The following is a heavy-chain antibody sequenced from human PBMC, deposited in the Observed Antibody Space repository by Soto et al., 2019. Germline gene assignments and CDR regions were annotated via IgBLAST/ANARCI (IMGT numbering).Heavy chain of an antibody. Sequence: GGSLRLSCAASGFTFSSYAMSWVRQAPGKGLEWVSLISGSGGSTYYADSVKGRFTISRDNSKNTLYLQMNSLRAEDTAVYYCAKGAPITMIVVVITRGLDAFDIWGQGTMVTVSS. J-gene: IGHJ3*02. CDR3: AKGAPITMIVVVITRGLDAFDI. D-gene: IGHD3-22*01. CDR2: ISGSGGST. CDR1: GFTFSSYA. V-gene: IGHV3-23*01.